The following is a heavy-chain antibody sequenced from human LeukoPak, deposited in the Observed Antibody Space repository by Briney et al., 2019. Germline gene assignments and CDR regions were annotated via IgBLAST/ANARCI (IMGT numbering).Heavy chain of an antibody. CDR2: IKSKTDGGTT. D-gene: IGHD5-12*01. Sequence: GGSLRLSCAASGFTFSNAWKSWVRQAPGKGLEWVGRIKSKTDGGTTDYAAPVKGRFTISRDDSKNTLYLQMNSLKTEDTAVYYCTTGGYEAPLFDYWGQGTLVTVSS. J-gene: IGHJ4*02. CDR1: GFTFSNAW. V-gene: IGHV3-15*01. CDR3: TTGGYEAPLFDY.